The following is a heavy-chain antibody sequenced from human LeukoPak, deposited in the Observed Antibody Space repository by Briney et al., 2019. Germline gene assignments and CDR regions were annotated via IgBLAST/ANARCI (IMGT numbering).Heavy chain of an antibody. D-gene: IGHD6-19*01. CDR3: ARVSYSSGWYVVSPGYYFDY. CDR2: ISYDGSNK. J-gene: IGHJ4*02. CDR1: GFTFSSYA. V-gene: IGHV3-30-3*01. Sequence: SGGSLRLSCSASGFTFSSYAMHWVRQAPGKGLKWVAVISYDGSNKYYADSVKGRFTISRDNSKNTLYLQMNSLRAEDTAVYYCARVSYSSGWYVVSPGYYFDYWGQGTLVTVSS.